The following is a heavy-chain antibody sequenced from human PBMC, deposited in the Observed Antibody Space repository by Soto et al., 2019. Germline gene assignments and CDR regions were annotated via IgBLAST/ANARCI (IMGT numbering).Heavy chain of an antibody. CDR3: AASPGYSSGLDY. D-gene: IGHD6-19*01. J-gene: IGHJ4*02. V-gene: IGHV1-58*02. CDR1: GFTFTSSA. CDR2: IVVGSGNT. Sequence: GASVKVSWKASGFTFTSSAMQWVRQARGQRLEWIGWIVVGSGNTNYAQKFQERVTITRDMSTSTAYMELSSLRSEDTAVYYCAASPGYSSGLDYWGQGTLVTVSS.